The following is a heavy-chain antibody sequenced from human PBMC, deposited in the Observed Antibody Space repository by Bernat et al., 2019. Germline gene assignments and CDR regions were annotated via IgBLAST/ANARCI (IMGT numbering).Heavy chain of an antibody. V-gene: IGHV3-74*01. Sequence: EVQLVESGGGLVQPGGSLRLSCAASGFTFSSYWMHWVRQAPGKGLVWVSRINSDGSSTSYADSVKGRFTISRDNAKNTLYLQMNGLRAEDTALYYCARVEMATDYSVNDYGGQGTLVTVSS. CDR1: GFTFSSYW. D-gene: IGHD5-24*01. CDR2: INSDGSST. CDR3: ARVEMATDYSVNDY. J-gene: IGHJ4*02.